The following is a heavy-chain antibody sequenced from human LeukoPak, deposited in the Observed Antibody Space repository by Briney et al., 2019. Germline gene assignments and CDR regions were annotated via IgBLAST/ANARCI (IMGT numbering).Heavy chain of an antibody. D-gene: IGHD1-26*01. J-gene: IGHJ4*02. CDR3: ASDRPGGSGSYPNYFDY. CDR1: GYTFTSYY. V-gene: IGHV1-46*03. CDR2: INPSGGST. Sequence: ASVKVSCKASGYTFTSYYMHWVRQAPGQGLEWMGIINPSGGSTSYAQKFRGRVTMTRDTSTSTVYMELSSLRPEDTAVYYCASDRPGGSGSYPNYFDYWGQGTLVTVSS.